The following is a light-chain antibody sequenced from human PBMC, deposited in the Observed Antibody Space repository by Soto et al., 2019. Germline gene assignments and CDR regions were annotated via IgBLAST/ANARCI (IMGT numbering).Light chain of an antibody. CDR2: EVS. J-gene: IGLJ1*01. CDR3: NSYTSSKTYV. V-gene: IGLV2-14*01. CDR1: SSDVGAHNF. Sequence: QSALTQPASVSGSPGQAITISCSGSSSDVGAHNFVSWYQHHPGKAPKLMIYEVSNRPSGVSNRFSGSKSGNTASLTISGLQAEDEADYYCNSYTSSKTYVFGSGTKVTVL.